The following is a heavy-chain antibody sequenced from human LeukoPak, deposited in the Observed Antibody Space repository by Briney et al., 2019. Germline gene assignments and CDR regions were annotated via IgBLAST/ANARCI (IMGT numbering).Heavy chain of an antibody. CDR3: ARESSWGIFDY. J-gene: IGHJ4*02. D-gene: IGHD2-15*01. CDR2: IYSGGNT. Sequence: QAGGSLRLSCAASGFTVSSNHMSWVRQAPGKGLEWVSVIYSGGNTYYADSVKGRFTISRDNSKNTLFLQMNSLRAEDTAVYYCARESSWGIFDYWGQGTLVTVSS. V-gene: IGHV3-53*01. CDR1: GFTVSSNH.